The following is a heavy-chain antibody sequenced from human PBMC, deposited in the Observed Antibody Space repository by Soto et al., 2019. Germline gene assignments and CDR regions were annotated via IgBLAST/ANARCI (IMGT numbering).Heavy chain of an antibody. CDR3: AREVGSGSYIDY. J-gene: IGHJ4*02. D-gene: IGHD3-10*01. V-gene: IGHV4-39*01. Sequence: QLQLQESGPGLVKPSETLSLTCTVSGGSISSSSYYWGWIRQPPGKGLEWIGNIYYTGSTLYNPSLKSRVTMSVDTSKNQFSLKLTSVPAADTAVYYCAREVGSGSYIDYWGQGTLVTVSS. CDR2: IYYTGST. CDR1: GGSISSSSYY.